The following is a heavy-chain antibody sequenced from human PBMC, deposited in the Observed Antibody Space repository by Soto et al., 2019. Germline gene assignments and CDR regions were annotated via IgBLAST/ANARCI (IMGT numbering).Heavy chain of an antibody. CDR3: AREGFGDPDAFDI. D-gene: IGHD3-10*01. J-gene: IGHJ3*02. V-gene: IGHV3-21*01. Sequence: PGGSLRLSCAASGFTFSSYSMNWVRQAPGKGLEWVSSISSSSRYIYYADSVKGRFTISRDNAKNSLYLQMNSLRAEDTAVYYCAREGFGDPDAFDIWGQGTMVTVSS. CDR1: GFTFSSYS. CDR2: ISSSSRYI.